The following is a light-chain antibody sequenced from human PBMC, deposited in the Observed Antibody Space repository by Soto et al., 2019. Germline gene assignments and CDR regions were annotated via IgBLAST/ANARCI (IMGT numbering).Light chain of an antibody. J-gene: IGLJ3*02. CDR1: SSDGGGYNY. Sequence: QSVLTQAASVSGSPGQSITISCTGTSSDGGGYNYVSWYQQHPGKAPKLMIYDVSNRPSGVSNRFSGSKSGNTASLTISGLHAEDEADYYCSSFTSSSTLWVFGGGTKLTVL. V-gene: IGLV2-14*01. CDR2: DVS. CDR3: SSFTSSSTLWV.